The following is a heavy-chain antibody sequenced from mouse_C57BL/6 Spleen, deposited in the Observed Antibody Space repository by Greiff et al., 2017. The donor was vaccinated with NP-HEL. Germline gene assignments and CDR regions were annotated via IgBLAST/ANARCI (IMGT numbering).Heavy chain of an antibody. D-gene: IGHD2-4*01. J-gene: IGHJ4*01. V-gene: IGHV5-17*01. Sequence: EVMLVESGGGLVKPGGSLKLSCAASGFTFSDYGMHWVRQAPEKGLEWVAYISSGSSTIYYADTVKGRFTISRDNAKNTLFLQMTSLRSEDTAMYYSAREEDYEYAMDYRGQETSVTVSS. CDR3: AREEDYEYAMDY. CDR1: GFTFSDYG. CDR2: ISSGSSTI.